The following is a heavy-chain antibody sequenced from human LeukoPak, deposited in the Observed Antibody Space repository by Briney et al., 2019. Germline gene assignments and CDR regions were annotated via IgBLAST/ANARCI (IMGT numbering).Heavy chain of an antibody. Sequence: SETLSLTCTVSGGSISSSSYYWSWIRQPPGKGLEWIGYIYYSGSTNYNPSLKSRVTISVDTSKNQFSLKLSPVTAADTAVYYCARDRRIYDIWGQGTMVTVSS. CDR3: ARDRRIYDI. CDR1: GGSISSSSYY. J-gene: IGHJ3*02. CDR2: IYYSGST. D-gene: IGHD2/OR15-2a*01. V-gene: IGHV4-61*01.